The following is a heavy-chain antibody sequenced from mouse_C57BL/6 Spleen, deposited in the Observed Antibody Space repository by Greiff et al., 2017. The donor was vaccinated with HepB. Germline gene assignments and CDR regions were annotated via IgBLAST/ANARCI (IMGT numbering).Heavy chain of an antibody. D-gene: IGHD1-1*01. V-gene: IGHV14-2*01. CDR2: IDPEDGET. J-gene: IGHJ3*01. CDR1: GFNIKDYY. Sequence: EVQLQQSGAELVKPGASVKLSYTASGFNIKDYYMHWAKQRTEQGLEWIGRIDPEDGETKYAPKFQGKATITADTSSNTAYLQLSSLTSEDTAVYYCASDYYGSTFAYWGQGTLVTVSA. CDR3: ASDYYGSTFAY.